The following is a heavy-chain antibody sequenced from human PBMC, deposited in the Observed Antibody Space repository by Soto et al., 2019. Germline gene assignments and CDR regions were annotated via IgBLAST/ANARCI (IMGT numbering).Heavy chain of an antibody. CDR1: GYSISSGYY. CDR3: ARATVLWFGEENYGMDV. D-gene: IGHD3-10*01. Sequence: PSETLSLTCAVSGYSISSGYYWGWIRQPPGKGLEWIGSIYHSGSTYYNPSLKSRVTISVDTSKNQFSLKLSSVTAADTAVYYCARATVLWFGEENYGMDVWGQGTTVTVSS. CDR2: IYHSGST. V-gene: IGHV4-38-2*01. J-gene: IGHJ6*02.